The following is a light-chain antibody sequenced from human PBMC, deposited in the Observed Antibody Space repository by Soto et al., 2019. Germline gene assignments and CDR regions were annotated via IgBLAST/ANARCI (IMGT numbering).Light chain of an antibody. J-gene: IGKJ1*01. Sequence: DIQMTQSPSTLSASVGDRVTITCRASQSFSGWLAWYQQKPGKAPNLLIYDASSLERGVPSRFSGSGSGTEFTLTISSLQPDVFATYYGQHYYRDPWTFGQGTKVDI. CDR1: QSFSGW. V-gene: IGKV1-5*01. CDR2: DAS. CDR3: QHYYRDPWT.